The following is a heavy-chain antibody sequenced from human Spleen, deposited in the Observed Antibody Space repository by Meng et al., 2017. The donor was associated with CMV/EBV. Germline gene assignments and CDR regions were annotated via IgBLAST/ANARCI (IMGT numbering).Heavy chain of an antibody. CDR2: IKSDGSST. Sequence: GESLKISCGASGFTFSSYWMHWVRQAPGKGLVWVSRIKSDGSSTDYADSVKGRFTISRDNARNTVYLQMNSLTAEDTAVYYRATELAAGYWGQGALVTVSS. D-gene: IGHD6-13*01. V-gene: IGHV3-74*01. J-gene: IGHJ4*02. CDR3: ATELAAGY. CDR1: GFTFSSYW.